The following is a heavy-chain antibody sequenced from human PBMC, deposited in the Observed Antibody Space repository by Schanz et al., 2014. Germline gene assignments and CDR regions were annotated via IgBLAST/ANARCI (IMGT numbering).Heavy chain of an antibody. Sequence: QVHLVQSGAEVKKPGSSVKVSCKASGGTFSSDTFSWVRQAPGQGLEWMGWISPYNGNTNYAPKVQGRVTVTTDTSTSTVYMELRSLRSDDTALYYCTRGGYSYALSAFDIWGQGTMVTVSS. J-gene: IGHJ3*02. V-gene: IGHV1-18*01. CDR2: ISPYNGNT. D-gene: IGHD5-18*01. CDR1: GGTFSSDT. CDR3: TRGGYSYALSAFDI.